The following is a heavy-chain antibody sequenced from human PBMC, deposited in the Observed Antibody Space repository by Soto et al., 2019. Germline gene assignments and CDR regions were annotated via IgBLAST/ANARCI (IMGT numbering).Heavy chain of an antibody. CDR1: GDSINSDIYY. V-gene: IGHV4-39*07. D-gene: IGHD6-19*01. J-gene: IGHJ6*02. CDR3: ARDIAVARISDYGMDV. Sequence: SETLSLTCTVSGDSINSDIYYWGWVRQSPGKGLEWIGSIYYSGSTNYNPSLKSRVTISVDTSKNQFSLKLSSVTAADTAVYYCARDIAVARISDYGMDVWGQGTTVTVSS. CDR2: IYYSGST.